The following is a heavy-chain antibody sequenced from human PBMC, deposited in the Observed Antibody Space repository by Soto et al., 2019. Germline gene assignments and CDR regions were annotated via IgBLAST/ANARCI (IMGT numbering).Heavy chain of an antibody. CDR2: INSDGSST. CDR1: GFTFSSYW. J-gene: IGHJ6*02. Sequence: EVQLVESGGGLVQPGGSLRLSCAASGFTFSSYWMHWVRQAPEKGLVWVSRINSDGSSTSYADSVKGRFTISRDNAKNTLYLQMNSLRAEDTAVYYCARDDVLLWFGESYYYGMDVWGQGTTVTVSS. CDR3: ARDDVLLWFGESYYYGMDV. D-gene: IGHD3-10*01. V-gene: IGHV3-74*01.